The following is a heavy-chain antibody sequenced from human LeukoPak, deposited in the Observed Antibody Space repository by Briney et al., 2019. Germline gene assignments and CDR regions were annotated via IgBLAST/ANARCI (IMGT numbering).Heavy chain of an antibody. CDR2: IYSGGST. D-gene: IGHD1-26*01. Sequence: GGSLRLSCAASGFTVSSNYMSWVRQAPGKGLEWVSVIYSGGSTYYADSAKGRFTISRDNSKNTLYLQMNSLRAEDTAVYYCARDVKGAATAFDIWGQGTMVTVSS. CDR3: ARDVKGAATAFDI. CDR1: GFTVSSNY. J-gene: IGHJ3*02. V-gene: IGHV3-66*01.